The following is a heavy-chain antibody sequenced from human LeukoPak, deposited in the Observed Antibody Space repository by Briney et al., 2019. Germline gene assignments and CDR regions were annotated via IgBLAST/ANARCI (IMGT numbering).Heavy chain of an antibody. CDR3: AKDQKRDVLRFLEWLFDY. J-gene: IGHJ4*02. Sequence: GGSLRLSCAASGFTFSSYAMSWVRQAPGKGLEWVSAISGSGGSTYYADSVKGRFTISRDNSKNTLYLQMNSLRPEDTAVYYCAKDQKRDVLRFLEWLFDYWGQGTLVTVSS. D-gene: IGHD3-3*01. V-gene: IGHV3-23*01. CDR2: ISGSGGST. CDR1: GFTFSSYA.